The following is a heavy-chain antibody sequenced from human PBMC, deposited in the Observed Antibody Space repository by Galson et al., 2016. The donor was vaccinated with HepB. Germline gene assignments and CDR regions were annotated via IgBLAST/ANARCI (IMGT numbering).Heavy chain of an antibody. V-gene: IGHV3-23*01. Sequence: SLRLSCAASGFTFSSSTMNWVRQAPGKGLEWVSGISGSGDTKFADSVKGRFTISRDNSKTTLYLQMNSLRVEDTAVYYCAKISVQYSYHYWGFDYWGQGTLVTVSS. CDR1: GFTFSSST. CDR3: AKISVQYSYHYWGFDY. CDR2: ISGSGDT. J-gene: IGHJ4*02. D-gene: IGHD5-18*01.